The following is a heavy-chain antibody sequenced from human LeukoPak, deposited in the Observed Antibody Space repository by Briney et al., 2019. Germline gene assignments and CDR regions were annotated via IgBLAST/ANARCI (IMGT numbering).Heavy chain of an antibody. D-gene: IGHD2-2*01. Sequence: ASVKVSCKASGGTFSSYAINWVRQATGQGLEWMGWMNPNSGNTGYAQKFQGRVTITRNTSISTAYMELSSLRSEDTAVYYCARGGYCSSTSCYSRVYYYYYYMDVWGKGTTVTVSS. V-gene: IGHV1-8*03. CDR3: ARGGYCSSTSCYSRVYYYYYYMDV. CDR1: GGTFSSYA. CDR2: MNPNSGNT. J-gene: IGHJ6*03.